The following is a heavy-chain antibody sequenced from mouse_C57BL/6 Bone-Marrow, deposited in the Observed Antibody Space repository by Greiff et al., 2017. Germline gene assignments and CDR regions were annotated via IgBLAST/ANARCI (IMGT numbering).Heavy chain of an antibody. CDR1: GYTFTSYW. D-gene: IGHD1-1*01. CDR3: AREGLITTVVADY. CDR2: IYPGSGST. Sequence: QVQLQQPGAELVKPGASVKMSCKASGYTFTSYWITWVKQRPGQGLEWIGDIYPGSGSTNYNEKFKSKATLTVDTSSSTAYMQLSSLTSEDSAVYYCAREGLITTVVADYWGQGTTLTVSS. V-gene: IGHV1-55*01. J-gene: IGHJ2*01.